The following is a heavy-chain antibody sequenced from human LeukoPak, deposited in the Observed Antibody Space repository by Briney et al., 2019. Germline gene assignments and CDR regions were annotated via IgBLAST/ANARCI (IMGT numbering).Heavy chain of an antibody. Sequence: SETLSLTCTVSGGSISSSSYYWGWIRQPPGKGLEWIGSIYYSGSTYYNPSLKSRVTISVDTSKNQFSLKLSSVTAADTAVYYCARDSRLDDYSYGMDVWGQGTAVTVSS. CDR2: IYYSGST. D-gene: IGHD4-11*01. J-gene: IGHJ6*02. CDR3: ARDSRLDDYSYGMDV. V-gene: IGHV4-39*01. CDR1: GGSISSSSYY.